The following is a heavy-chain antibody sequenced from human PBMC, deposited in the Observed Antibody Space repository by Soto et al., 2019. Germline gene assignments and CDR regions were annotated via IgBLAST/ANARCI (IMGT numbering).Heavy chain of an antibody. CDR2: IIPIFGTA. J-gene: IGHJ6*02. D-gene: IGHD3-10*01. Sequence: SVKVSCKASGGTFSSYAISWVRQAPGQGLEWMGGIIPIFGTANYAQKFQGRVTITADESTSTAYMELSSLRSEDTAVYYCARTLWFGEFRKLYYCYYGMDVWGQGTTVTVSS. CDR3: ARTLWFGEFRKLYYCYYGMDV. CDR1: GGTFSSYA. V-gene: IGHV1-69*13.